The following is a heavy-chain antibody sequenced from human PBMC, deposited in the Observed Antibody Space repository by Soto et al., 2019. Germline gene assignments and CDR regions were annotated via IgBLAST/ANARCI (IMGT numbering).Heavy chain of an antibody. Sequence: APVNVSCKASGYTFTVYYMHWVRQAPGQGLEWMGWINPNSGGTNYAQKFQGRVTMTRDTSISTAYMELSRLRSDDTAVYYCARGYYYDSSGSQGPDYWGQGTLVTVSS. D-gene: IGHD3-22*01. J-gene: IGHJ4*02. CDR3: ARGYYYDSSGSQGPDY. CDR2: INPNSGGT. CDR1: GYTFTVYY. V-gene: IGHV1-2*02.